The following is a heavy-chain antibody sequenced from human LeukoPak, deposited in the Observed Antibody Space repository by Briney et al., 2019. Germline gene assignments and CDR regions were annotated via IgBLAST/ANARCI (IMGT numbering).Heavy chain of an antibody. CDR3: ARGFDPGYSSVIDY. J-gene: IGHJ4*01. CDR1: GGSISSYY. CDR2: IYTSGST. V-gene: IGHV4-4*07. Sequence: SETLSLTCTVSGGSISSYYWSWIRQPAGKGLEWIGRIYTSGSTNYNPSLKSRVTMSVDTSKNQFSLKLSSVTAADTAVYYCARGFDPGYSSVIDYWGQEPWSPSPQ. D-gene: IGHD6-19*01.